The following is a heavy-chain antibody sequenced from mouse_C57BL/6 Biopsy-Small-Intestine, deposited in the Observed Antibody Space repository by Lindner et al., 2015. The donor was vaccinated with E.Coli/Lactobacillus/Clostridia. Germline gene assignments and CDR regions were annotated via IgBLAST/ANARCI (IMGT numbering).Heavy chain of an antibody. V-gene: IGHV1-78*01. CDR3: AREDWDFDY. Sequence: VQLQESGAELVKPGASVKISCKVSGYTFTDQIIHWMKQRPEQGLEWIGYIHPRDGSNNYNEKFKGKATLTVAKSSNTAYMQLNSLTSEDSAVYFCAREDWDFDYWGQGTTLTVSS. CDR2: IHPRDGSN. J-gene: IGHJ2*01. CDR1: GYTFTDQI. D-gene: IGHD4-1*01.